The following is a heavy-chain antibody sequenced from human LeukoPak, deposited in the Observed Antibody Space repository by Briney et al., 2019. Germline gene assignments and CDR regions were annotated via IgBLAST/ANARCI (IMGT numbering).Heavy chain of an antibody. V-gene: IGHV5-51*01. Sequence: PGASPQISCKGSGSIFSSYWIGWVRQLPGKGLEYMGIICPGDSDTRYSQSFQGQVTISADTSITTAYLQWSSLQASDTAMYYCARHTTVGGSLRFDYWGQGTLVSVSS. J-gene: IGHJ4*02. D-gene: IGHD4-23*01. CDR2: ICPGDSDT. CDR1: GSIFSSYW. CDR3: ARHTTVGGSLRFDY.